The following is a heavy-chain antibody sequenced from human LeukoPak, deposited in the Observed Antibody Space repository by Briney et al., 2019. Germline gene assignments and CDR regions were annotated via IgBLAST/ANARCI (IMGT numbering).Heavy chain of an antibody. CDR1: GYTFTGYY. CDR3: ARDITVTIGDWFDP. D-gene: IGHD4-17*01. CDR2: INPNSGGT. J-gene: IGHJ5*02. V-gene: IGHV1-2*02. Sequence: ASVKVSCKASGYTFTGYYMHWVRQAPGQGLEWMGWINPNSGGTNYAQKFQGRVTMTRDTSISTAYMELSRLRSDDTAVHYCARDITVTIGDWFDPWGQGTLVTVSS.